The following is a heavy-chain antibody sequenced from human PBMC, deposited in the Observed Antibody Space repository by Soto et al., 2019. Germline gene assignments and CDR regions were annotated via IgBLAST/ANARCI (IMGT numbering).Heavy chain of an antibody. CDR1: GGSFSGYY. CDR2: INHSGST. CDR3: ARVTAFRGAIYYFDY. D-gene: IGHD3-3*01. Sequence: PSETLSLTCAVYGGSFSGYYWSWIRQPPGKGLEWIGEINHSGSTNYNPSLKSRVTISVDTSKNQFSLKLSSVTAADTAVYYCARVTAFRGAIYYFDYWGQGTLVTVSS. V-gene: IGHV4-34*01. J-gene: IGHJ4*02.